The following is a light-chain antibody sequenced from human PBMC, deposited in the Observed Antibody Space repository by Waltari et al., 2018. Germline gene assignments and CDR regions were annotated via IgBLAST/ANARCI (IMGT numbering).Light chain of an antibody. J-gene: IGLJ2*01. CDR2: EDS. CDR3: YSTDISGDLEGA. Sequence: SYELTQSPSVSVSPGQTAKITCSGNALPNNYASWYQQKSGQAPVLVIFEDSQRPSGIPERFSGSSSGTMATLTISGAQVEDEADYYCYSTDISGDLEGAFGGGTKLTVL. V-gene: IGLV3-10*01. CDR1: ALPNNY.